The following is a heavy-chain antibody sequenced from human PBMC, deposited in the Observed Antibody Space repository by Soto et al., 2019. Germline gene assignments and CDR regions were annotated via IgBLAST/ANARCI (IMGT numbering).Heavy chain of an antibody. CDR2: ISVHNGYT. Sequence: GASVKVSCKASGYTFRSHGITWVRQAPGQGLEWMGWISVHNGYTDYAEKFQGRVSITADTSTNTSYMELISLRSEDTAVYYCARDNSTSYYYVPDHWGQGTLVTVSS. CDR1: GYTFRSHG. V-gene: IGHV1-18*01. J-gene: IGHJ4*02. CDR3: ARDNSTSYYYVPDH. D-gene: IGHD3-22*01.